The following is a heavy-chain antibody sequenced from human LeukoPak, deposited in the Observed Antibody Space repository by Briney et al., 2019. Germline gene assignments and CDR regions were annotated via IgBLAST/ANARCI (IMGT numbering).Heavy chain of an antibody. D-gene: IGHD3-10*01. Sequence: GSLRLSCSASGLTVSSNYVSWVRQAPGKGLECVSIIYSDGSTYYADSVKGRFTISRDNSKNTLYLQMNSLRAEDTAVYYCARVTFNYFGSGDAFDIWGQGTMVTVSS. CDR2: IYSDGST. J-gene: IGHJ3*02. CDR3: ARVTFNYFGSGDAFDI. V-gene: IGHV3-66*01. CDR1: GLTVSSNY.